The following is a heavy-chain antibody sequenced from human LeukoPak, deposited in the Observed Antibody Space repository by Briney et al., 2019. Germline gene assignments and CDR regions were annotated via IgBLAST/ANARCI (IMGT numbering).Heavy chain of an antibody. CDR2: INHSGST. J-gene: IGHJ3*02. V-gene: IGHV4-34*01. D-gene: IGHD3-3*01. CDR3: ARVHYDFWSGYPTYAFDI. Sequence: PSETLSLTCAVYGGSFSGYYWSWIRQPPGKGLEWIGEINHSGSTNYNPSLKRRVTISVDTSKNQFSLKLSSVTAADTAVYYCARVHYDFWSGYPTYAFDIWGQGTMVTVSS. CDR1: GGSFSGYY.